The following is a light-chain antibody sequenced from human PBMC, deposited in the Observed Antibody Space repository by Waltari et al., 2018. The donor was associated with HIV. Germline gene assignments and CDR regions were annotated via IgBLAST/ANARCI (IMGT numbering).Light chain of an antibody. CDR1: QGVGSN. CDR2: GAA. Sequence: DIVMTQSPAILSVSPGERVTLSCRASQGVGSNLAWYQQIVGQSPRLLIYGAATRAAEIPVRFSGSGSGTDFTRTMDSLQSEDFATYYCQQYNIRPRGNTFGQGTKLQIK. CDR3: QQYNIRPRGNT. J-gene: IGKJ2*01. V-gene: IGKV3-15*01.